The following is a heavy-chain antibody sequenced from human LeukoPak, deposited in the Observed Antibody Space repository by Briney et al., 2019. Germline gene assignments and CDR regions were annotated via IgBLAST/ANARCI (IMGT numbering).Heavy chain of an antibody. CDR3: ARGPRMTTVALRGFDY. J-gene: IGHJ4*02. Sequence: SETLSLTCAVYGGSFSGYYWSWIRQPPGKGLEWIGEINHSGSTNYNPSLKSRVTISVDTSKNQFSLKLSSVTAADTAVYYCARGPRMTTVALRGFDYWGQGTLVTVSS. V-gene: IGHV4-34*01. D-gene: IGHD4-23*01. CDR1: GGSFSGYY. CDR2: INHSGST.